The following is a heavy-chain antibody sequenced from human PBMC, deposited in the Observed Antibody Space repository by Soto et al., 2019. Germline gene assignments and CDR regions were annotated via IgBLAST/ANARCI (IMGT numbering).Heavy chain of an antibody. V-gene: IGHV4-39*01. CDR1: GASISGGYYY. J-gene: IGHJ4*02. CDR3: ATSQKGYNWNYFDH. CDR2: VFYTGFT. D-gene: IGHD1-20*01. Sequence: NPSETLSLTCAVSGASISGGYYYWAWLRQSPGKGPEWIGSVFYTGFTSYNPSLESRVSVSVDTSKSQFSLKLSAVTAADTAVYYCATSQKGYNWNYFDHWGQGALVTVSS.